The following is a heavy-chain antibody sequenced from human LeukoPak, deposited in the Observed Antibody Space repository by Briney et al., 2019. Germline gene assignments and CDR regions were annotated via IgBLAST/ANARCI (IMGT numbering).Heavy chain of an antibody. CDR1: GYTFTSFG. CDR2: ISAYNGNT. D-gene: IGHD3-9*01. J-gene: IGHJ5*02. Sequence: ASVKVSCKASGYTFTSFGISWVRQAPGQGLEWMGWISAYNGNTNYAQKLQGRVTMTRNTSISTAYMELSSLRSEDTAVYYCARGGGTYYDILTGYYYRHWFDPWGQGTLVTVSS. V-gene: IGHV1-18*01. CDR3: ARGGGTYYDILTGYYYRHWFDP.